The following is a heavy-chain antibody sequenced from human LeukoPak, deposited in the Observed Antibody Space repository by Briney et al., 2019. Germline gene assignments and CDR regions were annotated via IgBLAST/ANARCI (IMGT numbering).Heavy chain of an antibody. CDR3: ARDGEYSSSSAAFDI. CDR1: GFTFSSYA. D-gene: IGHD6-6*01. V-gene: IGHV3-23*01. CDR2: ISGSGGST. J-gene: IGHJ3*02. Sequence: PGGSLRLSCAASGFTFSSYAMSWVRQAPGKGLEWVSAISGSGGSTYYADSVKGRFTISRDNSKNTLYLQMNSLRAEDTAVYYCARDGEYSSSSAAFDIWGQGTMVTVSS.